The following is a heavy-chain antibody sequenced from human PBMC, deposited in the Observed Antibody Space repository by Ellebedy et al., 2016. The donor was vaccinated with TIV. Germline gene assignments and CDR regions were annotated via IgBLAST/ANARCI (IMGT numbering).Heavy chain of an antibody. CDR3: AHTVYGDYSVGWFDP. Sequence: SGPTLVXPTQTLTLTCIFSGFSFTTSGEGVGWIRQPPGKAPEWLALIYWNDDKRYSPSLKSRLTITKDTSKKQVVLTMTNMDPADTATYYCAHTVYGDYSVGWFDPWGQGTLVTVSS. D-gene: IGHD4-17*01. J-gene: IGHJ5*02. CDR2: IYWNDDK. V-gene: IGHV2-5*01. CDR1: GFSFTTSGEG.